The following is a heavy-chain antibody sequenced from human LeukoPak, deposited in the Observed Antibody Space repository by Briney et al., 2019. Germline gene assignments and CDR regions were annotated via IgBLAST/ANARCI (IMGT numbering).Heavy chain of an antibody. CDR1: GFTFSSYV. D-gene: IGHD3-22*01. J-gene: IGHJ4*02. CDR3: ARGDDYYDSSGYED. Sequence: GGSLRLSCAASGFTFSSYVMHWVRQAPGKGLEWVAVISYDGSNKYYAVSVKGRFTISRDNSKNTLYLQMNSLRAEDTAVYYCARGDDYYDSSGYEDWGQGTLVTVSS. V-gene: IGHV3-30-3*01. CDR2: ISYDGSNK.